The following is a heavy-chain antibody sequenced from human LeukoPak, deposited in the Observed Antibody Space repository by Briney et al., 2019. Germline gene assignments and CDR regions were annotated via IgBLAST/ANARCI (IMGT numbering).Heavy chain of an antibody. CDR2: ISAYNGNT. CDR1: GYTFTSYG. J-gene: IGHJ4*02. V-gene: IGHV1-18*01. D-gene: IGHD3-3*01. Sequence: ASVKVSCKASGYTFTSYGISWVRQAPGQGLEWMGWISAYNGNTNYAQKLQGRVTMTTDTSTSTAYMELRNLRSDDTAVYYCARFPAGGVVIRKYYFDYWGQGTLVTVSS. CDR3: ARFPAGGVVIRKYYFDY.